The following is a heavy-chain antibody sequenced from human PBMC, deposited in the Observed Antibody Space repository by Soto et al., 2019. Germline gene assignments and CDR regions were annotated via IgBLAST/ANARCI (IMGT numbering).Heavy chain of an antibody. Sequence: PSETLSLTCAVSGYSISSGYYWGWIRQPPGKGLEWIGSIYHSGSTYYNPSLKSRVTISVDTSKNQFSLKLSSVTAADTAVYFCARASGSYWVYFDYGGQGTLGTVSS. CDR2: IYHSGST. D-gene: IGHD1-26*01. V-gene: IGHV4-38-2*01. CDR1: GYSISSGYY. CDR3: ARASGSYWVYFDY. J-gene: IGHJ4*02.